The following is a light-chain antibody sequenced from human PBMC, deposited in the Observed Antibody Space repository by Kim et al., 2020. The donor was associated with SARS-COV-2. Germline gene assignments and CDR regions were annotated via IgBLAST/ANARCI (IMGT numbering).Light chain of an antibody. Sequence: ELTQPPSASGTPGQRVTISCSGSRSDIGSNAVSWYQQLPGTAPKLLIYRNNQRPSGVPDRFSASKSGTSASLAISGLQSEDEADYYCAAWDDSLNGDVIFGGGTQLTVL. V-gene: IGLV1-44*01. CDR3: AAWDDSLNGDVI. CDR1: RSDIGSNA. CDR2: RNN. J-gene: IGLJ2*01.